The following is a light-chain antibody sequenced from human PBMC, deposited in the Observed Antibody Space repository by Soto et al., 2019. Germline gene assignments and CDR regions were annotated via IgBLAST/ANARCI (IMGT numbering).Light chain of an antibody. V-gene: IGLV1-44*01. CDR3: STWDDSLNGLI. J-gene: IGLJ2*01. Sequence: QSVLAQPPSASGTPGQTVTISCSGGSSNIKTNGVSWYQQVPGAAPKLLIYSNSQRPSGAPDRFSGSKSGTSASLAISGLQSEDEATYHCSTWDDSLNGLIFGGGTQLTVL. CDR2: SNS. CDR1: SSNIKTNG.